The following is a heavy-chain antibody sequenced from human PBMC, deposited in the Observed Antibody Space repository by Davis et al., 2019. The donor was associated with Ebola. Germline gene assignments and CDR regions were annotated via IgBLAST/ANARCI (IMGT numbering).Heavy chain of an antibody. Sequence: GESLKISCAASGFTLSTNYMIWVRQTPEKGLEWVAVVSYDGTNEYYADSVKGRFTISRDNSKNTLYLQMNSLRPEDTAVYYCAKDSRVAGRYFYYGVDVWGQGTTVTVSS. J-gene: IGHJ6*02. CDR2: VSYDGTNE. D-gene: IGHD6-19*01. V-gene: IGHV3-30*18. CDR1: GFTLSTNY. CDR3: AKDSRVAGRYFYYGVDV.